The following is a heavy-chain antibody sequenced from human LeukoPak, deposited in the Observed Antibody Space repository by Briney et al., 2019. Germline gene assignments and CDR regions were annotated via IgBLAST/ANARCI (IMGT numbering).Heavy chain of an antibody. CDR3: ATRNSYYDILTGYSNWFDP. D-gene: IGHD3-9*01. CDR1: GYTSTSYY. J-gene: IGHJ5*02. V-gene: IGHV1-24*01. Sequence: EASVKVSCKASGYTSTSYYMHWVRQAPGKGLEWMGGFDPEDGETIYAQKFQGRVTMTEDTSTDTAYMELSSLRSEDTAVYYCATRNSYYDILTGYSNWFDPWGQGTLVTVSS. CDR2: FDPEDGET.